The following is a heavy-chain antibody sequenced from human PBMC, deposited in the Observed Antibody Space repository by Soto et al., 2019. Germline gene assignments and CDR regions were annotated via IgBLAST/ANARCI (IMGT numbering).Heavy chain of an antibody. CDR2: IYNGGST. CDR3: ATMVRGVMYHYAMDV. J-gene: IGHJ6*02. CDR1: GGSISSSSYY. Sequence: PSETLSLTCTVSGGSISSSSYYWGWIRQPPGKGLEWIGCIYNGGSTYYNPSLKSRVTISVDTSKNQFSLKLSSVTAADTAVYYCATMVRGVMYHYAMDVWGQGTTVTVSS. V-gene: IGHV4-39*07. D-gene: IGHD3-10*01.